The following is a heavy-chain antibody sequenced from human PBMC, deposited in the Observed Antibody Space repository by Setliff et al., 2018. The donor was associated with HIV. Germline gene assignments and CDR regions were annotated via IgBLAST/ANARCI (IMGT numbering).Heavy chain of an antibody. CDR2: IYYSGTT. CDR1: GDSISSSTFY. J-gene: IGHJ3*02. CDR3: ARPRLRGSGAFDI. V-gene: IGHV4-39*01. Sequence: ETLSLTCTVSGDSISSSTFYWGWIRQPPGKGLEWIGSIYYSGTTYYNPSLKSRVAISVDTSKNQFSLKLSSVTAADTAVYYCARPRLRGSGAFDIWGQGTMVTVSS. D-gene: IGHD2-21*01.